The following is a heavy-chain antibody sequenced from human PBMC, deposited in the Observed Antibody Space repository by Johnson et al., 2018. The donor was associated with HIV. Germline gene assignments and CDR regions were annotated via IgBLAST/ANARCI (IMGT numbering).Heavy chain of an antibody. J-gene: IGHJ3*02. CDR2: IKSKTDGGTT. Sequence: VQLVESGGGVVRPGRSLRLSCAASGFTFSNAWMSWVRQAPGKGLEWVGRIKSKTDGGTTDYAAPVKGRFTISRDDSKNTLYVQMKSLKTEDTAVYYCTTDHYFLDALDIWGQGTMVTVSS. D-gene: IGHD2/OR15-2a*01. V-gene: IGHV3-15*01. CDR3: TTDHYFLDALDI. CDR1: GFTFSNAW.